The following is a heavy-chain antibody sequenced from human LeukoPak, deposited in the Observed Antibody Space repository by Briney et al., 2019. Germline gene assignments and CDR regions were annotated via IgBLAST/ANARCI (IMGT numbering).Heavy chain of an antibody. J-gene: IGHJ2*01. V-gene: IGHV3-30*04. Sequence: GSLRLSCAASGFTFSRYAMHWVRPAPGKGLEWVAVMSYDGTNEYYAGSVKGRVTISRDNSKNTLFLQMNSLRPEDTAVYYCARDYSSWYDKSYFDLWGRGALVTVSS. CDR2: MSYDGTNE. CDR1: GFTFSRYA. CDR3: ARDYSSWYDKSYFDL. D-gene: IGHD6-13*01.